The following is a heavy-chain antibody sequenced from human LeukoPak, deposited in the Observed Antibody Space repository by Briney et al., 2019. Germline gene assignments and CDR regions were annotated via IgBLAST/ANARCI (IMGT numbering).Heavy chain of an antibody. CDR3: ARLYSSGWIVDY. V-gene: IGHV1-46*01. J-gene: IGHJ4*02. D-gene: IGHD6-19*01. Sequence: ASVKVSCKASGYTFTSYFMHWVRQAPGQGLEWMGLINPRGGTTNFPQKFQGRVTMTRDTSTSTVYMELRSLRSDDTAVYYCARLYSSGWIVDYWGQGTLVTVSS. CDR1: GYTFTSYF. CDR2: INPRGGTT.